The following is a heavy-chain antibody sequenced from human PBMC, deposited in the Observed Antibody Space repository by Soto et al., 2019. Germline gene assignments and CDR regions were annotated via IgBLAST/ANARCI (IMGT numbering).Heavy chain of an antibody. CDR1: GDYIHVGGYY. CDR3: GRDLISNANCIDP. CDR2: TYYTGKT. V-gene: IGHV4-30-4*01. D-gene: IGHD3-16*01. J-gene: IGHJ5*02. Sequence: QVQLQESGPGLVKPSQTLSLTCSVSGDYIHVGGYYWTWIRQRPGKGLEWMGYTYYTGKTYYNPSLECRLTMSVDRYMNQFSLRLTSVTAADTAVYFCGRDLISNANCIDPWGQGTLVTVSS.